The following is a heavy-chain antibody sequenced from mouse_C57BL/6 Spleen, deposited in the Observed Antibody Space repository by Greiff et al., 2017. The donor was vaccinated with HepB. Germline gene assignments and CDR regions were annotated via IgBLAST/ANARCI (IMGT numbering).Heavy chain of an antibody. J-gene: IGHJ4*01. CDR2: ISSGSSTI. D-gene: IGHD2-1*01. CDR1: GFTFSDYG. CDR3: ARDGNYFYYAMDY. V-gene: IGHV5-17*01. Sequence: EVKLQESGGGLVKPGGSLKLSCAASGFTFSDYGMHWVRQAPEKGLEWVAYISSGSSTIYYADTVKGRFTISRDNAKNTLFLQMTSLRSDDTAMYYCARDGNYFYYAMDYWGQGTSVTVSS.